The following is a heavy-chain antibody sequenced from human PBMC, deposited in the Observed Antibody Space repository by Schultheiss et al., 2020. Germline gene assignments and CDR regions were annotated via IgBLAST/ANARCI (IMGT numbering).Heavy chain of an antibody. V-gene: IGHV4-34*01. J-gene: IGHJ4*02. Sequence: GSLRLSCAVYGGSFSGYYWSWIRQPPGKGLEWIGYIYYSGSTNYNPSLKSRVTISVDTSKNQFSLKLSPVTVADTAVYYCARNPLVRGVVSPSDYWGQGTLVTVSS. CDR1: GGSFSGYY. CDR2: IYYSGST. CDR3: ARNPLVRGVVSPSDY. D-gene: IGHD3-10*01.